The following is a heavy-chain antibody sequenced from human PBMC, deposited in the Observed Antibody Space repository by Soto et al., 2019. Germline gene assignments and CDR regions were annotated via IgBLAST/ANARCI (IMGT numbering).Heavy chain of an antibody. CDR3: ARDPGPFYSSGYYADY. Sequence: SETLSLTCTVSGGSISSDSYYWGWIRQSPEKGLEWIASISYSGSTYYNLTLKSRVTISVDTSKSQFSLKLSSVTAADTAVYYCARDPGPFYSSGYYADYWGQGTLVTVSS. CDR2: ISYSGST. CDR1: GGSISSDSYY. D-gene: IGHD3-22*01. V-gene: IGHV4-39*02. J-gene: IGHJ4*02.